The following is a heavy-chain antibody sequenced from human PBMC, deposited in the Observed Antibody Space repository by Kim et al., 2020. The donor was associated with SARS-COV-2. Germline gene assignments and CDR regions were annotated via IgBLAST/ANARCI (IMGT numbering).Heavy chain of an antibody. CDR1: GYTFTSYY. CDR2: INPSGGST. V-gene: IGHV1-46*01. D-gene: IGHD3-9*01. Sequence: ASVKVSCKASGYTFTSYYMHWVRQAPGQGLEWMGIINPSGGSTSYAQKFQGRVTMTRDTSTSTVYMELSSLRSEDTAVYYCARDRRLVLGPNWFDPWGQGTLVTVSS. CDR3: ARDRRLVLGPNWFDP. J-gene: IGHJ5*02.